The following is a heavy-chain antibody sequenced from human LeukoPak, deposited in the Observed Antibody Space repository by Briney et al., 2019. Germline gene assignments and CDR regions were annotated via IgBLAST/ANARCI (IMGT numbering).Heavy chain of an antibody. CDR1: GYTFTGYY. V-gene: IGHV1-2*02. J-gene: IGHJ4*02. CDR2: INPNSGGT. CDR3: ARDLAGYYDSSGYFVNLLYYFDY. Sequence: ASVKVSCKASGYTFTGYYMHWVRQAPGQGLEWMGWINPNSGGTNYAQKFQGRVTMTRDTSISTAYMELSRLRSDDTAVYYCARDLAGYYDSSGYFVNLLYYFDYWGQGTLVTVSS. D-gene: IGHD3-22*01.